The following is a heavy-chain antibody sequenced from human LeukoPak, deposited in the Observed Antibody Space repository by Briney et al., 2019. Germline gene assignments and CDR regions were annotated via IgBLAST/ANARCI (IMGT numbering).Heavy chain of an antibody. D-gene: IGHD6-13*01. V-gene: IGHV4-61*02. Sequence: SETLSLTCTVSGGSISSGSYYWSWIRQPAGKGLEWIGRIYTSRSTNYNPSLKSRVTILVDTSKNQFSLKLSSVTAADTAVYYCARDFNSSSWTPYFDYWGQGTLVTVSS. J-gene: IGHJ4*02. CDR1: GGSISSGSYY. CDR2: IYTSRST. CDR3: ARDFNSSSWTPYFDY.